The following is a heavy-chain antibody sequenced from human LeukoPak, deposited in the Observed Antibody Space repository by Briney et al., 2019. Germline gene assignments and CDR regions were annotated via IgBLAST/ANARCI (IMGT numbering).Heavy chain of an antibody. CDR3: ARSSSSAAYYFDY. CDR2: IHYSGGT. CDR1: GGSISPYF. D-gene: IGHD6-19*01. Sequence: SETLSLTCTVSGGSISPYFWSWIRQSPGKGLEWIGWIHYSGGTNYNPSLKSRVTISVDTSKNQFSLKLSSVTAADTAVYYCARSSSSAAYYFDYWGQGTLVTVSS. J-gene: IGHJ4*02. V-gene: IGHV4-59*01.